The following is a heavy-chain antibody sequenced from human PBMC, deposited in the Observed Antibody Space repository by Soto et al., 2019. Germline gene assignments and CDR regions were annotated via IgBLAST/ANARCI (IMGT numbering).Heavy chain of an antibody. Sequence: EVQLLESGGGLVQPGGSLRLSCAASGFTFSSYAMSWVRQAPGKGLEWVSAISGSGGSTYYADSVKGRFTISRDNSKNTLYLQMISLRAEDTAVYYCARRELRFLEWLLASLEYWGQGTLVTVSS. J-gene: IGHJ4*02. CDR3: ARRELRFLEWLLASLEY. D-gene: IGHD3-3*01. CDR1: GFTFSSYA. CDR2: ISGSGGST. V-gene: IGHV3-23*01.